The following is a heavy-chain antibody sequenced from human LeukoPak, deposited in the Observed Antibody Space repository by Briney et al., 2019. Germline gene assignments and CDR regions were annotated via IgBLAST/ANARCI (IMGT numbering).Heavy chain of an antibody. J-gene: IGHJ3*01. Sequence: PGGSLRLSCAASGFTVSKKYMSWVRQAPGKGLEWVSVIYSDDTTYYADSVKGRFTVSRDNSKNTLFLQMNSLRAEDTAVYYCAREYSSSFHAFDVWGQGTMVTVSS. CDR3: AREYSSSFHAFDV. CDR1: GFTVSKKY. V-gene: IGHV3-53*01. D-gene: IGHD3-22*01. CDR2: IYSDDTT.